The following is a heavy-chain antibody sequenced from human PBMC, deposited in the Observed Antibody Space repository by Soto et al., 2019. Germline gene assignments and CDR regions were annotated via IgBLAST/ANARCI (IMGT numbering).Heavy chain of an antibody. Sequence: QVQLVQSGAEVKKPGSSVKVSCKASGGTFSSYAISWVRQAPGQGLEWMGGFIPIFGAADYAQNFQGRVTSAADESTSPAYMELSSLRSEDTAVYYCASPRDNYYYNGMDVWGQGTTVTVSS. D-gene: IGHD3-10*01. CDR1: GGTFSSYA. J-gene: IGHJ6*02. CDR2: FIPIFGAA. V-gene: IGHV1-69*12. CDR3: ASPRDNYYYNGMDV.